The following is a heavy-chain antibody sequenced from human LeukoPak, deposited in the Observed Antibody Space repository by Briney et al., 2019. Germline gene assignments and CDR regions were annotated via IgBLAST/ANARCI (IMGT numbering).Heavy chain of an antibody. CDR2: IYYSGSI. J-gene: IGHJ4*02. V-gene: IGHV4-59*01. CDR1: GFTFSSYS. D-gene: IGHD3-22*01. Sequence: GSLRLSCAASGFTFSSYSMNWIRQPPGKGLEWIGDIYYSGSIKYNPSLKSRVTMSVDTSKNQFSLKLSSVTAADTAIYYCARENPSGYYNRPIDYWGQGTLVTVSS. CDR3: ARENPSGYYNRPIDY.